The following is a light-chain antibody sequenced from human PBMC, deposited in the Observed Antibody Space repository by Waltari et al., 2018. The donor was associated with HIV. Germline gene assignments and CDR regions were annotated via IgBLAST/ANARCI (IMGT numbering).Light chain of an antibody. CDR3: NSYTTSSTLVL. Sequence: QSALTQPASVSGSPGQSITISCTGTSSDVGGYQFVSCYQQHPGKAPKLMIYDVSNRPSGVSNRFSGSKSGNTASLTISGLQAEDEADYYCNSYTTSSTLVLFGGGTKLTVL. V-gene: IGLV2-14*03. CDR2: DVS. J-gene: IGLJ2*01. CDR1: SSDVGGYQF.